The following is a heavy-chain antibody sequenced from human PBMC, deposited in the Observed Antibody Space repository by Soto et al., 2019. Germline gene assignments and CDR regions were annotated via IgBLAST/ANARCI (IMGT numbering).Heavy chain of an antibody. CDR2: IIPIFGTA. V-gene: IGHV1-69*01. CDR3: ARELGYQLLDYYYGMDV. J-gene: IGHJ6*02. D-gene: IGHD2-2*01. Sequence: QVQLVQSGAEVKKPGSSVKVYCKASGGTFSSYAISWVRQDPGQGLEWMGGIIPIFGTANYAQKFQGRVTITADESTSTAYMGLSSLRSEDTAVYYCARELGYQLLDYYYGMDVWGQGTTVTVSS. CDR1: GGTFSSYA.